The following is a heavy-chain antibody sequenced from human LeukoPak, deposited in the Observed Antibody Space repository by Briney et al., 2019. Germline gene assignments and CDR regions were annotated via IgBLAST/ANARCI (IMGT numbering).Heavy chain of an antibody. V-gene: IGHV4-34*01. J-gene: IGHJ5*02. D-gene: IGHD3-9*01. CDR1: GGSFSGYY. CDR3: ARHLYYDILTGYYSRYNWFDP. Sequence: SETLSLTCAVYGGSFSGYYWSWIRQPPGKGLEWIGEINHSGSTNYNPSLKSRVTISVDTSKNQFPLKLSSVTAADTAVYYCARHLYYDILTGYYSRYNWFDPWGQGTLVTVSS. CDR2: INHSGST.